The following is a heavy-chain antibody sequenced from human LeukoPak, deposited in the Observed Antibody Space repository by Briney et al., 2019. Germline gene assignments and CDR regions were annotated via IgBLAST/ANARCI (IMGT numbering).Heavy chain of an antibody. CDR3: ARDRAPYSSGRGYGY. D-gene: IGHD6-19*01. J-gene: IGHJ4*02. Sequence: SETLSLTCTVSGGSLSSSSYYWGWIRQPPGKGLEWIGSIYYSGSTYYNPSLKSRVTISVDTSKNQFSLKLSSVTAADTAVYYCARDRAPYSSGRGYGYWGQGTLVTVSS. CDR2: IYYSGST. CDR1: GGSLSSSSYY. V-gene: IGHV4-39*07.